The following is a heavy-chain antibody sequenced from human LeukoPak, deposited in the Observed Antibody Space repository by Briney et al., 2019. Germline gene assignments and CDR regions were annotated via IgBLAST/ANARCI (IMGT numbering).Heavy chain of an antibody. CDR2: ISGSGGST. CDR3: AKDHDYDFWSGYYFAY. J-gene: IGHJ4*02. CDR1: GFTFSSYA. D-gene: IGHD3-3*01. V-gene: IGHV3-23*01. Sequence: GGSLRLSCAASGFTFSSYAMSWVRQAPGKGLEWVSAISGSGGSTYYADSVKGRFTISRDNSKNTLYLQMNSLRAEDTAVYYCAKDHDYDFWSGYYFAYWGQGTLVTVSS.